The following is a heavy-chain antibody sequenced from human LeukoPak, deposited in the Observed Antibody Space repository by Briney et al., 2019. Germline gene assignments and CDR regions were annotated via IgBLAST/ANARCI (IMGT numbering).Heavy chain of an antibody. CDR1: GFTFSTYY. J-gene: IGHJ4*02. Sequence: GGSLGLSCTASGFTFSTYYMAWVRQAPGKGLEWVANIRQDGSGKFYADSVKGRFTISRDNAKNSLFLQMSSLRAEDTAVYFCARWLYNSGWAIDYWGQGTLVTVSS. CDR2: IRQDGSGK. CDR3: ARWLYNSGWAIDY. V-gene: IGHV3-7*01. D-gene: IGHD6-19*01.